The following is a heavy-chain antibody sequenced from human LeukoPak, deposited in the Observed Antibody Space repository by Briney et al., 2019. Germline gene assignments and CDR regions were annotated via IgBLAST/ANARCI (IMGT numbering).Heavy chain of an antibody. CDR1: GSTVSSNH. J-gene: IGHJ4*02. D-gene: IGHD4-11*01. CDR3: ATLGPTEYFVY. CDR2: IYSGGTT. V-gene: IGHV3-53*01. Sequence: GGSLRLSCAASGSTVSSNHMSWVRQAPGKGLEWVSVIYSGGTTYYADSVKGRFTISRDNSKSTLYLQMNSLRAEDTAVYYCATLGPTEYFVYWGQGTLVTVSS.